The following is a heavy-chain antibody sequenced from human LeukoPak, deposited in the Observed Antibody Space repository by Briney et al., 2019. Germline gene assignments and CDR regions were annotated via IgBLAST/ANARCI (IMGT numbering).Heavy chain of an antibody. V-gene: IGHV3-21*01. CDR1: GFTFSSYS. Sequence: GGSLRLSCAASGFTFSSYSMNWVRQAPGKGLEWVSSISSSSSYIYYADSVKGRFTISRDNAKNSLYLQVNSLRAEDTAVYYCARDRVQLADAFDIWGQGTMVTVSS. CDR2: ISSSSSYI. CDR3: ARDRVQLADAFDI. D-gene: IGHD1-1*01. J-gene: IGHJ3*02.